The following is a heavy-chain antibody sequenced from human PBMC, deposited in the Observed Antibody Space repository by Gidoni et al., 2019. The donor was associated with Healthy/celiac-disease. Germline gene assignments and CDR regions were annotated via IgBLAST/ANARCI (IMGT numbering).Heavy chain of an antibody. V-gene: IGHV3-33*01. Sequence: QVQLVESGGGVVQPGRSLRLSCAASGFTFSRYGMHWGRQAPGKALEWVAVIWYDGSNKYYADSVKGRFTISRDNSKNTLYLQMNSLRAEDTAVYYCARDRGYGDYEDYWGQGTLVTVSS. D-gene: IGHD4-17*01. J-gene: IGHJ4*02. CDR2: IWYDGSNK. CDR1: GFTFSRYG. CDR3: ARDRGYGDYEDY.